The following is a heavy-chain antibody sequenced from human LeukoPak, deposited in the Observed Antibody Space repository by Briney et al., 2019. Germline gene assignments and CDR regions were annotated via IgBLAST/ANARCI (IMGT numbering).Heavy chain of an antibody. Sequence: PGGSLRLSCAASGFTFSAYSMNWVRQAPGKGLEWDSYITSSSLTIYYADSVKGRFTISRDNAKNSLYLQMNSLRAEDTAVYYCARDLPSFGYYWGQGTLVTVSS. CDR1: GFTFSAYS. V-gene: IGHV3-48*01. J-gene: IGHJ4*02. CDR3: ARDLPSFGYY. D-gene: IGHD3-22*01. CDR2: ITSSSLTI.